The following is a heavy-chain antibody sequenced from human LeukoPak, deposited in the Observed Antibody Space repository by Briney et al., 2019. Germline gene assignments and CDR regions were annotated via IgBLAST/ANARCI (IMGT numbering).Heavy chain of an antibody. D-gene: IGHD2-21*01. J-gene: IGHJ4*02. CDR3: TKNVIVKRYIDY. CDR1: GFILSNHA. V-gene: IGHV3-23*01. CDR2: SSGSGRTI. Sequence: GGSMRLSCAASGFILSNHAMSWVRQAPGKGLQWIAVSSGSGRTIEYEDSVKGRFTISRDNSKNTLSLQMNSLRVEDTAIYYCTKNVIVKRYIDYWGQGTVVTVSS.